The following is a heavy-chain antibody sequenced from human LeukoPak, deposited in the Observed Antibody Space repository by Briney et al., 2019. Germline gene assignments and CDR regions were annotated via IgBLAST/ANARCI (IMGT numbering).Heavy chain of an antibody. J-gene: IGHJ6*03. Sequence: ASVKVSCKASGYTFSGFYIHWVRQAPGQGLEWMGWINPNSGNTGYAQKFQGRVTMTRNTSISTAYMELSSLRSEDTAVYYCARGVQPRRYMDVWGKGTTVTISS. CDR1: GYTFSGFY. CDR2: INPNSGNT. CDR3: ARGVQPRRYMDV. V-gene: IGHV1-8*02.